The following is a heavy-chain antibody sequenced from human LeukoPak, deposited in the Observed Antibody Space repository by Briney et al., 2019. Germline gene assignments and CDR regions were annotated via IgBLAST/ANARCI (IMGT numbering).Heavy chain of an antibody. CDR1: GFTVSSNY. J-gene: IGHJ4*02. Sequence: GGSLRLSCADSGFTVSSNYMSWVRQAPGKGLEWVSVIDSGGSTYYADSVKGRFTISRDNSKNTLYLQMNSLRVEDTAVYYCARDHGYSYDRFLDYWGQGTLVTVSS. V-gene: IGHV3-66*01. CDR2: IDSGGST. CDR3: ARDHGYSYDRFLDY. D-gene: IGHD5-18*01.